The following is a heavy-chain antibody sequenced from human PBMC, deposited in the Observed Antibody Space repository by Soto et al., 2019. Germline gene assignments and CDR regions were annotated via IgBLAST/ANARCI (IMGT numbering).Heavy chain of an antibody. D-gene: IGHD3-16*01. CDR1: GYTYTSYG. Sequence: QVQLGQSGAEVKKPGASVKVSCKASGYTYTSYGINWVRQAPGQGLEWLGRVSTYNGNTKYAQKVQGRVTMTTDTSTCTAYMKLRSLRSDDTAVYYCTRERGSTASTLLGYWGQGTLVTVSS. J-gene: IGHJ4*02. V-gene: IGHV1-18*01. CDR3: TRERGSTASTLLGY. CDR2: VSTYNGNT.